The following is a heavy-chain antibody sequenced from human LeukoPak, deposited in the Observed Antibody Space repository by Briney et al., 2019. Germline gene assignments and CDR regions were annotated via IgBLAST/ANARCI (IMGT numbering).Heavy chain of an antibody. D-gene: IGHD3-3*01. Sequence: ASVKVSCKASHYTFTSYGISWVRQAPAQGLEWMGWISADNGNADYAQKLQGRVTMTTDTSTSTAYVELRSLRSDDTAVYYCARDNVYDFWSGYHLDAFDIWGQGTMVTVSS. V-gene: IGHV1-18*01. CDR2: ISADNGNA. CDR1: HYTFTSYG. CDR3: ARDNVYDFWSGYHLDAFDI. J-gene: IGHJ3*02.